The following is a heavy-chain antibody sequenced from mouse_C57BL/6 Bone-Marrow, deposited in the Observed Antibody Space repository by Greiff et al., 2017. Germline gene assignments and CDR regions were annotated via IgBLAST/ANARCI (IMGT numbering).Heavy chain of an antibody. CDR2: IWRGGST. J-gene: IGHJ4*01. D-gene: IGHD2-4*01. CDR3: AKKSYMITTGYYYAMDY. CDR1: GFSLTSYG. V-gene: IGHV2-5*01. Sequence: VKLMESGPGLVQPSQSLSITCTVSGFSLTSYGVHWVRQSPGKGLEWLGVIWRGGSTDYNAAFMSRLSITKDNSKSQVFFKMNSLQADDTAIYYCAKKSYMITTGYYYAMDYWGQGTSVTVSS.